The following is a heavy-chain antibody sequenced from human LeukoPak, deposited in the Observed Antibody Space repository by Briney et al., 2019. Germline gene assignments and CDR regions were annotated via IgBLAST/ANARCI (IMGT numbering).Heavy chain of an antibody. J-gene: IGHJ4*02. V-gene: IGHV3-48*03. D-gene: IGHD1-26*01. Sequence: GGSLRLSCAASGFTFSSYEMNWARQAPGKGLEWVSYISTTGTIYYADSVKGRLTISRDNAKNSLYLQMNSLRAEDTAVYYCARRSDFDYWGQGTLVTVSS. CDR1: GFTFSSYE. CDR3: ARRSDFDY. CDR2: ISTTGTI.